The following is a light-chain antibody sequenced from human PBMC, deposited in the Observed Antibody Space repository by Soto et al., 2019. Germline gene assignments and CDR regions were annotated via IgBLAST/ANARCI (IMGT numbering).Light chain of an antibody. Sequence: EIVLTQSPGTLSLSPGERVTLSCRASQSLSSGYLAWYQQKFGQAPRLLIYDASRRATGIPERFSGSGSGTEFNLTISSLQSEDFGVYYCQQYNNWPRATFGGGTKVDIK. CDR3: QQYNNWPRAT. J-gene: IGKJ4*01. V-gene: IGKV3-20*01. CDR1: QSLSSGY. CDR2: DAS.